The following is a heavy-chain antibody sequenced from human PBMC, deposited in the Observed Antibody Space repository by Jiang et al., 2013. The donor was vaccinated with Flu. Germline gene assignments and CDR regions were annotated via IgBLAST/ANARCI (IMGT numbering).Heavy chain of an antibody. J-gene: IGHJ4*02. V-gene: IGHV4-39*07. D-gene: IGHD3-10*01. CDR1: GGSISSSSYY. Sequence: VSGGSISSSSYYWGWIRQPPGKGLEWIGSIYYSGSTYYNPSLKSRVTISVDTSKNQFSLKLSSVTAADTAVYYCARLSSGFNDYWGQGTLVTVSS. CDR3: ARLSSGFNDY. CDR2: IYYSGST.